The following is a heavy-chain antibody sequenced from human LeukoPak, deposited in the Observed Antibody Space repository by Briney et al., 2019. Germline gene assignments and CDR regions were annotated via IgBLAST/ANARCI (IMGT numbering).Heavy chain of an antibody. CDR1: GYTFTSYG. V-gene: IGHV1-18*01. Sequence: ASVKVSCKASGYTFTSYGISWVRQAPGRGLEWMGWISAYNGNTNYAQKLQGRVTMTTDTSTSTAYMELRSLRSDDTAVYYCARDYVWGSYRPTHDAFDIWGQGTMVTVSS. J-gene: IGHJ3*02. CDR2: ISAYNGNT. D-gene: IGHD3-16*02. CDR3: ARDYVWGSYRPTHDAFDI.